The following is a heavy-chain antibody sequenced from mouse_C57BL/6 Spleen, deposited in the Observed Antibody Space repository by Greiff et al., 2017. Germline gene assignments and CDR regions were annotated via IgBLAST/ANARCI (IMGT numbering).Heavy chain of an antibody. Sequence: ESGPGLVKPSQSLSLTCSVTGYSITSGYYWNWIRQFPGNKLEWMGYISYDGSNNYNPSLKNRISITRDTSKNQFFLKLNSVTTEDTATYYCARESYYLYYFDYWGQGTTLTVSS. CDR3: ARESYYLYYFDY. J-gene: IGHJ2*01. CDR2: ISYDGSN. CDR1: GYSITSGYY. D-gene: IGHD2-10*01. V-gene: IGHV3-6*01.